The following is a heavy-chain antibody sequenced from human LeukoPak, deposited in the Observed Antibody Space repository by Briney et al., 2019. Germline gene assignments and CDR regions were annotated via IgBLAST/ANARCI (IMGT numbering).Heavy chain of an antibody. CDR2: IYYSGST. D-gene: IGHD3-22*01. CDR1: GGSISSGDYY. Sequence: TLSLTCIVSGGSISSGDYYWSWIRQPPGKGLEWIGYIYYSGSTYHNPSLKSRVTISVGTPKNQFSLKLSSVTAADTAVYYCARVYSSGYYDRRFDYWGQGTPVTVSS. CDR3: ARVYSSGYYDRRFDY. J-gene: IGHJ4*02. V-gene: IGHV4-30-4*01.